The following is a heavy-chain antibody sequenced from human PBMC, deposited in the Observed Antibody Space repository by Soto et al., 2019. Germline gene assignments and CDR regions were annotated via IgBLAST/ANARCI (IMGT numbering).Heavy chain of an antibody. J-gene: IGHJ6*03. D-gene: IGHD6-19*01. CDR3: ARVGAGTFYYYYYMDV. CDR1: SGSISSSNW. Sequence: SETLSLTCAVSSGSISSSNWWSWVRQPPGKGLEWIGEIYHSGSTNYNPSLKSRVTISADKSKNQFSLKLSSVTAADTAVYYCARVGAGTFYYYYYMDVWGKGTTVTVSS. V-gene: IGHV4-4*02. CDR2: IYHSGST.